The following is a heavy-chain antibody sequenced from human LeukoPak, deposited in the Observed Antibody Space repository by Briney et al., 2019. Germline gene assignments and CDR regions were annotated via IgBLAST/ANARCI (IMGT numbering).Heavy chain of an antibody. CDR2: ISDSGGAT. D-gene: IGHD2-15*01. CDR3: AKDMAGGGTYFDC. J-gene: IGHJ4*02. CDR1: GFTFSNYA. V-gene: IGHV3-23*01. Sequence: GGSLRLSCAASGFTFSNYAMSWVRQAPGKGLEWLSAISDSGGATFYADSVKGRFTISRDNSKSMLYLQVNSLRAEDTAVYYCAKDMAGGGTYFDCWGQGTQVTVSS.